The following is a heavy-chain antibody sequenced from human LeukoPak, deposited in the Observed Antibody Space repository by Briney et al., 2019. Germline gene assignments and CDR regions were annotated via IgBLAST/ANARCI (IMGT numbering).Heavy chain of an antibody. J-gene: IGHJ4*02. CDR3: ARVKGHSRGTYSFDY. D-gene: IGHD3-16*01. CDR2: ISSSGRTI. CDR1: GFIFSDYE. Sequence: AGGSLRLSCAASGFIFSDYEMNWVRQAPGKGLEWVSYISSSGRTIFYADSVKGRFTISRDNAKNSLYLQMNSLRDEDTAVYYCARVKGHSRGTYSFDYWGQGTLVTVSS. V-gene: IGHV3-48*02.